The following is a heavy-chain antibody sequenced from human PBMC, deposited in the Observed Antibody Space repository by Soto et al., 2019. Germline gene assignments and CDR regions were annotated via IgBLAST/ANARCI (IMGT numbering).Heavy chain of an antibody. D-gene: IGHD3-10*01. CDR1: GYTFTNYG. J-gene: IGHJ5*02. CDR3: ARGVGSGSYYNQYNWFDP. CDR2: ISAYNGNT. V-gene: IGHV1-18*01. Sequence: QVQLVQSGAEVKKPGASVKVSCKASGYTFTNYGISWVRQAPGQGLEWMGWISAYNGNTKYAQKFQGRVTMTPDTSTSTAYMELRSLRSDDTAVYYCARGVGSGSYYNQYNWFDPWGQGTLVTVSS.